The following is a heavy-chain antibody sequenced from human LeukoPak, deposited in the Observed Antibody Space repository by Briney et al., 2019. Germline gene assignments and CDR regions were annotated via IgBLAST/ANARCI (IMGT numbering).Heavy chain of an antibody. V-gene: IGHV3-48*03. Sequence: GGSLRLSCVASGFTFSSYEMNWVRQAPGKGLEWLSYITSSDSTTHYADSVKGRFTISRDNAKNSLYLQMNSLRAEDMALYYCAKGGGGTNYYYMDVWGKGTTVTVSS. CDR3: AKGGGGTNYYYMDV. D-gene: IGHD1-1*01. CDR2: ITSSDSTT. CDR1: GFTFSSYE. J-gene: IGHJ6*03.